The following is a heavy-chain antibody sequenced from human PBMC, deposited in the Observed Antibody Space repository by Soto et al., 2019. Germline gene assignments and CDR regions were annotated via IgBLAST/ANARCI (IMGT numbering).Heavy chain of an antibody. V-gene: IGHV1-69*12. D-gene: IGHD6-13*01. CDR3: AREVAADGTFREDVFDI. Sequence: QVHLVQSGAEVKKPGSSVKDSCKAPGGTLSNHAINWVRQAPGQGLEWMGRIIPIFTTTNYAQKFQGRVSMTADESTTTAYMELSSLKHDDTAVYYCAREVAADGTFREDVFDIWGQGTLVTVSS. CDR2: IIPIFTTT. CDR1: GGTLSNHA. J-gene: IGHJ3*02.